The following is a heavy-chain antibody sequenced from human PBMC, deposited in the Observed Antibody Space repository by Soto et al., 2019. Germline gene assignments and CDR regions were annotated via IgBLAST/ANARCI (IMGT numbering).Heavy chain of an antibody. CDR3: ARGYYGTGKYYTMYGMDV. V-gene: IGHV3-33*01. J-gene: IGHJ6*02. CDR2: IWSGGNNE. Sequence: QVQLVESGGGVVQPGKSLRLSCAASGFTFSDYGMHWVRQAPGKGLEWVASIWSGGNNEEHLDSVKGRFTISRDNSKTTLYLQMNSLRVEDTGIYYCARGYYGTGKYYTMYGMDVWGQGTTVTVPS. CDR1: GFTFSDYG. D-gene: IGHD3-10*01.